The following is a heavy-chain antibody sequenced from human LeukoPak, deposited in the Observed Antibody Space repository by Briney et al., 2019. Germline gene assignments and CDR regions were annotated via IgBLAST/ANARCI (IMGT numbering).Heavy chain of an antibody. CDR1: GGSISSGGYY. V-gene: IGHV4-31*03. Sequence: SETLSLTCTVSGGSISSGGYYWSWIRQHPGKGLEWIGYIYYSGSTYYNPSLKSRVTIPVDTSKNQFSLKLSSVTAADTAVYYCARFDILTGYSDYWGQGTLVTVSS. CDR3: ARFDILTGYSDY. J-gene: IGHJ4*02. CDR2: IYYSGST. D-gene: IGHD3-9*01.